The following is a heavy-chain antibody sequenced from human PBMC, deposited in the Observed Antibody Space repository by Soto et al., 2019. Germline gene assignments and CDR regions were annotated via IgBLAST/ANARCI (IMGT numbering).Heavy chain of an antibody. D-gene: IGHD6-19*01. Sequence: GGSLRLSCAASGFTFNTYGMHWVRQAPGKGLEWVAVISYDGSSKYYADSVKGRFTISRDNSKNTLYLQMNSLRAEDTAVYYCARKGDSSGWYFAYWGQGTLVTVSS. CDR1: GFTFNTYG. CDR3: ARKGDSSGWYFAY. V-gene: IGHV3-30*19. J-gene: IGHJ4*02. CDR2: ISYDGSSK.